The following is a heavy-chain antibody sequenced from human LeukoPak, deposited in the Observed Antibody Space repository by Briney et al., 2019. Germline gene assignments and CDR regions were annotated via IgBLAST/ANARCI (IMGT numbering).Heavy chain of an antibody. J-gene: IGHJ6*03. CDR3: ARETDYNYYMDV. CDR1: GGSIRDTTYY. V-gene: IGHV4-39*07. CDR2: IYYSGNT. Sequence: PSETLSLTCTVSGGSIRDTTYYWGWIRQPPGKGLEWIGSIYYSGNTYYNPSLMSRVTISLDTSKNQISLHLTSVTAADTAVYYCARETDYNYYMDVWGKGTTVSVSS.